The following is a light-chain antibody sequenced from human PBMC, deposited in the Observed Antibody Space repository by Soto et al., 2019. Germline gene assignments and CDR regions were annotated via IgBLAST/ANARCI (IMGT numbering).Light chain of an antibody. Sequence: EIVLTQSPATLSLSPGERATLSCRASQSVSSYLAWYQQKPGQAPRLLIYDASNRATDIPARFSGSGSGTDFTLTISSLEPEDFAVYYCQQRSNYVFGPGTKVDIK. CDR2: DAS. V-gene: IGKV3-11*01. J-gene: IGKJ3*01. CDR1: QSVSSY. CDR3: QQRSNYV.